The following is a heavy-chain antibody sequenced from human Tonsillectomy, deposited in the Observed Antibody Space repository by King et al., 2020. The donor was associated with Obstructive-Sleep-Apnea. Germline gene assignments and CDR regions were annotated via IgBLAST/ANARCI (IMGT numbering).Heavy chain of an antibody. CDR2: ISSSSSTI. CDR1: GFTFSSYS. Sequence: VQLVESGGGLVQPGGSLRLSCAASGFTFSSYSMNWVRQAPGQGREWVSYISSSSSTIYYADSVKGRYTISRDNAKNTLYLQMNSLRAEATAVYYCAGLYGGYTTAYWYFDLWGRGTLVTVSS. D-gene: IGHD4-23*01. CDR3: AGLYGGYTTAYWYFDL. V-gene: IGHV3-48*04. J-gene: IGHJ2*01.